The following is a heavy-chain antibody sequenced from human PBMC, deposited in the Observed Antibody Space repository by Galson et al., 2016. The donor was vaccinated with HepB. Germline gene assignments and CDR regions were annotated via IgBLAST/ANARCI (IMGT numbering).Heavy chain of an antibody. CDR1: GFTFNTYN. D-gene: IGHD3-16*02. Sequence: SLRLSCAASGFTFNTYNMNWVRQTPGKGLELVSSITSSSSYIYYTDSVKGRFTISRDNAKNSLHLQMNSLRAEDTAIYYCAKDRGDYIWVTYRYTFDAFDVWGQGTMVAVSS. CDR2: ITSSSSYI. J-gene: IGHJ3*01. CDR3: AKDRGDYIWVTYRYTFDAFDV. V-gene: IGHV3-21*01.